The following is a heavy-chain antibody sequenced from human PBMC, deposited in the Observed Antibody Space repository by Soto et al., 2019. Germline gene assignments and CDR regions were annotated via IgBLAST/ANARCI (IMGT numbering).Heavy chain of an antibody. V-gene: IGHV1-3*01. CDR1: GYTFTSYA. Sequence: QVQLVQSGAEVKKPGASVKVSCKASGYTFTSYAMHWVRQAPGQRLEWMGWINAGNGNTKYSQKFQGRVTITRDTSASTAYMELSSLRSEDTAVYYCARDAPYCSGGSCYFYYYGMDVWGQGTTVTVSS. CDR3: ARDAPYCSGGSCYFYYYGMDV. J-gene: IGHJ6*02. CDR2: INAGNGNT. D-gene: IGHD2-15*01.